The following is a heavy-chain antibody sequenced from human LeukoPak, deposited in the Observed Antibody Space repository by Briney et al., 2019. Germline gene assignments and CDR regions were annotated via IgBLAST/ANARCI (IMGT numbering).Heavy chain of an antibody. CDR1: GYTFTGYY. J-gene: IGHJ5*02. D-gene: IGHD2-8*01. CDR3: ARNGGYGRPPGWFDP. CDR2: INPNSGGT. Sequence: GASVKVSCKASGYTFTGYYMHWVRQAPGQGLEWMGWINPNSGGTNYAQKFQGRVTMTRDTSISTAYMELSRLRSDDTAVYYCARNGGYGRPPGWFDPWGQGTLVTVSS. V-gene: IGHV1-2*02.